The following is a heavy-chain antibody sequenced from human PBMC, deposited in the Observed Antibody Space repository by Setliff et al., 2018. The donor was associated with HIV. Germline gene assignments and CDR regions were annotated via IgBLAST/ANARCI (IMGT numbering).Heavy chain of an antibody. CDR2: ISSDSSYI. J-gene: IGHJ6*03. Sequence: GGSLRLSCAVSGFTFSSYSMNWVRQAPGKGLEWVSSISSDSSYIYYADSLKGRFTISRDNAKNSLYLQMNSLRAEDTAVYYCAREKAITIFGVVIPGDYYYMDVWGKGTTVTVSS. CDR1: GFTFSSYS. V-gene: IGHV3-21*01. D-gene: IGHD3-3*01. CDR3: AREKAITIFGVVIPGDYYYMDV.